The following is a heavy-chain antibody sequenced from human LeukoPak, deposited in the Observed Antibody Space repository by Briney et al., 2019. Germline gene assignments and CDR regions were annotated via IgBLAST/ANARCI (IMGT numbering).Heavy chain of an antibody. CDR1: GYTFTSYY. CDR2: INPSGGST. J-gene: IGHJ4*02. D-gene: IGHD2-21*02. CDR3: ARGTAYCGGDCYTAFDY. Sequence: GASVKVSCKASGYTFTSYYMHWVRQAPGQGLEWMGIINPSGGSTSYAQKFQGRVTMTRDMSTSTVYMELSSLRSEDTAVYYCARGTAYCGGDCYTAFDYWGQGTLVTVSS. V-gene: IGHV1-46*01.